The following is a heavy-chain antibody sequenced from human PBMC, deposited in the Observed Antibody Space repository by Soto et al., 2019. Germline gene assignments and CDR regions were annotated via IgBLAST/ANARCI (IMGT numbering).Heavy chain of an antibody. CDR2: IIPIVGTA. CDR3: ARGGSGGSGLGGSGDV. V-gene: IGHV1-69*12. J-gene: IGHJ6*02. CDR1: GGPFSSYA. D-gene: IGHD2-15*01. Sequence: QVQLVQSGAEVKKPGSSVKVSCKASGGPFSSYAISWVRQAPGQGLEWMGGIIPIVGTANYAQKFQGRVTITADESTSTAYMELSSLRSEDTAVYYCARGGSGGSGLGGSGDVWGQGTTVTVSS.